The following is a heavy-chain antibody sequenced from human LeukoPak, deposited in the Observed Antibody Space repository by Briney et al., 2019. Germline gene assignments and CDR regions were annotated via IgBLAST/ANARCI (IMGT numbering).Heavy chain of an antibody. V-gene: IGHV3-66*01. CDR2: IYSGGST. J-gene: IGHJ6*02. D-gene: IGHD6-13*01. CDR3: ARDKRSSWFYYYGMDV. CDR1: RFTVSSNY. Sequence: GGSLRLSCAASRFTVSSNYMSWVRQAPGKGLEWVSVIYSGGSTYYADSVKGRFTISRDNSKNTLYLQTNSLRAEDTAVYYCARDKRSSWFYYYGMDVWGQGTTVTVSS.